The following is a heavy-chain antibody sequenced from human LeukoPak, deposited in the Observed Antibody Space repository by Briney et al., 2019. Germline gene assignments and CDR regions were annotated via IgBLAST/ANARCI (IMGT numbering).Heavy chain of an antibody. CDR1: GYTFTSYY. D-gene: IGHD3-16*01. Sequence: ASVKVSCKASGYTFTSYYMHWVRQAPGQGLEWMGIINPSGGSTSYAQKFQGRVTMTRDTPTSTVYMEMSSLRPEDTAVYYCAREESGGLFDYWGQGTLLTVSS. J-gene: IGHJ4*02. V-gene: IGHV1-46*01. CDR3: AREESGGLFDY. CDR2: INPSGGST.